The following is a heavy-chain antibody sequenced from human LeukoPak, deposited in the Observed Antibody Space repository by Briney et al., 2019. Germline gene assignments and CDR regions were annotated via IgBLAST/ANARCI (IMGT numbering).Heavy chain of an antibody. CDR2: INHSGGT. Sequence: SETLSLTCAVYGGSFSGYYWSWIRQPPGKGLEWIGEINHSGGTNYNPSLKSRVTISVDTSKNQFSLKLSSVTAADTAVYYCARGLYSSWIYYFDYWGQGTLVTVSS. CDR3: ARGLYSSWIYYFDY. D-gene: IGHD6-13*01. V-gene: IGHV4-34*01. CDR1: GGSFSGYY. J-gene: IGHJ4*02.